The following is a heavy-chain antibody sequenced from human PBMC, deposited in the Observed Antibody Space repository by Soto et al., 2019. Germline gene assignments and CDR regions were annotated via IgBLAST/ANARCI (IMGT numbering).Heavy chain of an antibody. V-gene: IGHV4-39*02. CDR3: ARDPEGAKGFDY. J-gene: IGHJ4*02. Sequence: SETLSLTCTVSGGSISSAPSYWAWIRQPPGKGLEWIGHVFYSGRTTYSPSLRGRVSISADTSKNQFSLKLSSMTAADAAVYYCARDPEGAKGFDYWGQGTLVTVSS. CDR1: GGSISSAPSY. D-gene: IGHD1-26*01. CDR2: VFYSGRT.